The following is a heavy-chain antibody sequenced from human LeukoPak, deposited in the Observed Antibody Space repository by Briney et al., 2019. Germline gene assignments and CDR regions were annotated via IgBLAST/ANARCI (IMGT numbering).Heavy chain of an antibody. J-gene: IGHJ4*02. Sequence: ASVKVSCKASGYTFTGYYMHWVRQAPGQGLEWMGRINPNSGGTNYAQKFQGRVTMTRDTSISTAYMELSRLRSDDTAVYYCARQYSSSWFGDYWGQGILVTVSS. CDR1: GYTFTGYY. CDR3: ARQYSSSWFGDY. D-gene: IGHD6-13*01. V-gene: IGHV1-2*06. CDR2: INPNSGGT.